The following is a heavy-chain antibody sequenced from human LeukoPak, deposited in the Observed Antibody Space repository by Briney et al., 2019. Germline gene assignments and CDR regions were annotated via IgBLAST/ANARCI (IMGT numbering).Heavy chain of an antibody. J-gene: IGHJ4*02. CDR3: ARGPPGYSSGLPDY. CDR1: GGTFSSYA. V-gene: IGHV1-69*04. CDR2: IIPILGIA. Sequence: SVKVSCKASGGTFSSYAISWVRQAPGQGLEWMGRIIPILGIANYAQKFQGRVTITADKSTSTAYMELSSLRSEDTAVYYCARGPPGYSSGLPDYWGQGTLVTVSS. D-gene: IGHD6-19*01.